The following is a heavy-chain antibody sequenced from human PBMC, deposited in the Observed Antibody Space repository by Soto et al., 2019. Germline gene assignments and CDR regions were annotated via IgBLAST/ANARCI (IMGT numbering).Heavy chain of an antibody. V-gene: IGHV1-2*02. CDR2: INPKNGDT. CDR1: GYRFIDFF. CDR3: ARDNSGANFGY. D-gene: IGHD2-15*01. J-gene: IGHJ4*02. Sequence: ASVKISCKASGYRFIDFFLHWVRQAPGQGLEWMGWINPKNGDTNYAQKFQDRVTMTRDTSISVAYMDLSGLNSGDTAVYYCARDNSGANFGYWGQGALVTVSS.